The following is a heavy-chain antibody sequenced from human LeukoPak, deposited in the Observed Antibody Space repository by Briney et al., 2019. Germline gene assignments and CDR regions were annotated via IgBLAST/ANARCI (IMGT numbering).Heavy chain of an antibody. CDR1: RYTLTEIS. CDR2: FDPEDGET. J-gene: IGHJ4*02. Sequence: ASVKVSCKVSRYTLTEISLHWVRQAPGKGLEWMGGFDPEDGETAYAQKFQGRVAMTEDTSTDTAYLELSSLRSEDTAVYYCATEPWQGGYWGQGTLVTVSS. D-gene: IGHD3-16*01. V-gene: IGHV1-24*01. CDR3: ATEPWQGGY.